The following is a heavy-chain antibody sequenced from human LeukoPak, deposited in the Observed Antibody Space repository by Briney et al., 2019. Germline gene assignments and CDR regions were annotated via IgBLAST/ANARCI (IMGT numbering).Heavy chain of an antibody. D-gene: IGHD1-26*01. J-gene: IGHJ4*02. V-gene: IGHV4-61*01. CDR3: ARGVGAPTLFDY. Sequence: SETLSLTCTVSGGSVNTSSYYWSWIRQPPGKGLEWIGFIYYSGSTNYNPSLKSRVTISIDTSKNQFSLKLSSVTAADTAVYYCARGVGAPTLFDYWGQGTLVTVSS. CDR2: IYYSGST. CDR1: GGSVNTSSYY.